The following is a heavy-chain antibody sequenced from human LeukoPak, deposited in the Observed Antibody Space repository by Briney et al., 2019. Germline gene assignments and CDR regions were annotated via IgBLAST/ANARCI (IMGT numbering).Heavy chain of an antibody. D-gene: IGHD6-19*01. V-gene: IGHV1-8*01. J-gene: IGHJ4*02. CDR2: MNPNSGNT. CDR1: GYTFTSYD. Sequence: VASLKVSCKASGYTFTSYDINWVRQATGQGLEWVGWMNPNSGNTGYAHKFQGRVTMTRNTSISTAYMELSSLRSEDTAVYYCAASCSGWDLNKRNFDYWGQGTLVTVSS. CDR3: AASCSGWDLNKRNFDY.